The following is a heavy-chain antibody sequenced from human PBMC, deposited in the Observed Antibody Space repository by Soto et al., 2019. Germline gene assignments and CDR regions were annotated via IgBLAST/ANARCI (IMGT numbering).Heavy chain of an antibody. D-gene: IGHD3-22*01. CDR2: IHHSGST. CDR3: ARAREDYYDSSGYLNWFDP. Sequence: SETLSLTCAVSGGSISSGGYSWSWIRQPPGKGLEWIGYIHHSGSTYYNPSLKSRVTISVDRSKNQFSLKLSSVTAADTAVYYCARAREDYYDSSGYLNWFDPCGQGTLVTVSS. V-gene: IGHV4-30-2*01. CDR1: GGSISSGGYS. J-gene: IGHJ5*02.